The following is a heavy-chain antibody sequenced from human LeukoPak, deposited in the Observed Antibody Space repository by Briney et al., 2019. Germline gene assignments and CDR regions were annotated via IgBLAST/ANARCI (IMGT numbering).Heavy chain of an antibody. V-gene: IGHV3-30*18. J-gene: IGHJ5*02. CDR3: AKDSGYSSSWNWFDP. D-gene: IGHD6-13*01. Sequence: GGSLRLSCAASGFTFSSYGMHWVRQAPGKGLEWVAVISYDGGNKYYADSVKGRFTISRDNSKNTLYLQMNSLRAEDTAVYYCAKDSGYSSSWNWFDPWGQGTLVTVSS. CDR1: GFTFSSYG. CDR2: ISYDGGNK.